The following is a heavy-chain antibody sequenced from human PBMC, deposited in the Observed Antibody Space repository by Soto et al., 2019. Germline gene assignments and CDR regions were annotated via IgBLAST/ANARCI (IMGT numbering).Heavy chain of an antibody. CDR2: ISYDGSNK. Sequence: PGGSLSLSCAASGFTFSSYGMHWVRQAPGKGLEWVAVISYDGSNKYYADSVKGRFTISRDNSKNTLYLQMNSLRAEDTAVYYWARQDYYYDGMDVWGQGTRVTVSS. J-gene: IGHJ6*02. CDR3: ARQDYYYDGMDV. CDR1: GFTFSSYG. V-gene: IGHV3-30*03.